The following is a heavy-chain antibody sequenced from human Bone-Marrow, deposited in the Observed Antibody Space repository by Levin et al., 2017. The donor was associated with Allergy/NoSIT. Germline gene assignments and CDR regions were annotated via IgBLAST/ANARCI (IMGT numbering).Heavy chain of an antibody. CDR1: GFTFSSYS. CDR2: ISTSSSTI. Sequence: QSGGSLRLSCAASGFTFSSYSMNWVRQAPGKGLEWVSYISTSSSTIYYADSVKGRFTISRDNAKNSLYLQMNSLRDEDTVVYYCARDYRSSSWLGVDYWGQGTLVTVSS. J-gene: IGHJ4*02. CDR3: ARDYRSSSWLGVDY. D-gene: IGHD6-13*01. V-gene: IGHV3-48*02.